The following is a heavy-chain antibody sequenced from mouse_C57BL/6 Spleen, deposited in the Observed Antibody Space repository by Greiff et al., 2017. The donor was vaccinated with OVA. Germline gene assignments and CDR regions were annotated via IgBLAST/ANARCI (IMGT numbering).Heavy chain of an antibody. D-gene: IGHD2-4*01. CDR3: TRDYDGGYYFDY. V-gene: IGHV1-52*01. CDR1: GYTFTSYW. CDR2: IDPSDSET. Sequence: QVQLQQSGAELVRPGSSVKLSCKASGYTFTSYWIHWVKQRPIQGLEWIGNIDPSDSETHYNQKFKDKATLTVDKSSSTAYMQLSSLTSEDSAVYYCTRDYDGGYYFDYWGQGTTLTVSS. J-gene: IGHJ2*01.